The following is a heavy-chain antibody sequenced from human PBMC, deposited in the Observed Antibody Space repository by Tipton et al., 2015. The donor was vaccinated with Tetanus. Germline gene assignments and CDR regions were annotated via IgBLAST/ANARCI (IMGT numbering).Heavy chain of an antibody. CDR1: GVSISGYY. Sequence: LRLSCTVSGVSISGYYWSWIRQPAGKGLEWIGRVDRSGTTTYNPSLKSRVTISVDTSKNQFSLKLSSVTAADTAVYYCARGTGDYWGQGTLVTVSS. J-gene: IGHJ4*02. CDR3: ARGTGDY. V-gene: IGHV4-4*07. CDR2: VDRSGTT. D-gene: IGHD1-14*01.